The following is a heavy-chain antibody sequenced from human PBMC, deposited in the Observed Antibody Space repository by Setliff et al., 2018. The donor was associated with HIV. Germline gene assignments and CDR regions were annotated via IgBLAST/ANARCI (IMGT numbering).Heavy chain of an antibody. Sequence: GASVKVSCKISGYTLTELSIHWVRQAPGKGLEWMANFDPEDGETFYAQKFQGRLTMTEDTSTDTAYMELRSLRSDDTAVYYCARVGFCGWCLDYWGQGTVVTVSS. CDR3: ARVGFCGWCLDY. CDR2: FDPEDGET. CDR1: GYTLTELS. J-gene: IGHJ4*02. D-gene: IGHD6-19*01. V-gene: IGHV1-24*01.